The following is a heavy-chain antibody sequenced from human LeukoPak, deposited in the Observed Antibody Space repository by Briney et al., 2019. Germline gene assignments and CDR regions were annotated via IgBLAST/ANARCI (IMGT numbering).Heavy chain of an antibody. V-gene: IGHV3-30*02. Sequence: GGSLRLSCAAYGFTFSNYGMHWVRQAPGKGLEWLTFIRYDGTNEYYADSVKGRFTISRDNSKNTLYLQMSSLRAEDTAMYYCAKDPHDNWGQGTLVTVSS. J-gene: IGHJ1*01. CDR3: AKDPHDN. CDR2: IRYDGTNE. CDR1: GFTFSNYG.